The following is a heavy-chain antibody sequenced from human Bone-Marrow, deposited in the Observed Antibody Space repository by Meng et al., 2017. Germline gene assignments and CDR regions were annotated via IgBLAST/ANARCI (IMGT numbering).Heavy chain of an antibody. J-gene: IGHJ4*02. CDR1: GYTFTSYG. CDR3: ARAPTPSAWIRLWLWGEPYFDY. V-gene: IGHV1-18*01. CDR2: ISAYNGNT. D-gene: IGHD5-18*01. Sequence: ASVKVSCKASGYTFTSYGISWVRQAPGQGLEWMGWISAYNGNTNYAQKLQGRVTMTTDTSTSTAYTELRSLRSDDTAVYYCARAPTPSAWIRLWLWGEPYFDYWGQGTRVTVSS.